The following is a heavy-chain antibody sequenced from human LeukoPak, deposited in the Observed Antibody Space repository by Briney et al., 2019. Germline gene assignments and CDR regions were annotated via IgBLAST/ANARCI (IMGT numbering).Heavy chain of an antibody. D-gene: IGHD5-18*01. Sequence: SVKVSCKASGGSFSSYAISWVRQAPGQGLEWMGRIIPIFGTANYTQRFQDRVTITADIVSSTAYMELTSLTSGDTAVYFCAKQGAARQDYYMDVWGNGTTVTVSS. J-gene: IGHJ6*03. CDR1: GGSFSSYA. V-gene: IGHV1-69*06. CDR2: IIPIFGTA. CDR3: AKQGAARQDYYMDV.